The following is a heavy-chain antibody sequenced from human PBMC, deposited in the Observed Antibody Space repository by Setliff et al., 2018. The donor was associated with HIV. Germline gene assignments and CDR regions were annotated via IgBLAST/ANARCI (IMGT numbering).Heavy chain of an antibody. CDR3: ARHGPLGYCSNGVCYRYYFDY. Sequence: ETLSLTCTVSGGSISTNYYWGWIRQPPGKGLEWIGSAYYSGSSYYSPSLRSRVTISVDTSKNQFSLRLSSVTAADTAVYYCARHGPLGYCSNGVCYRYYFDYWGQGTLVTVSS. CDR1: GGSISTNYY. J-gene: IGHJ4*02. V-gene: IGHV4-39*01. CDR2: AYYSGSS. D-gene: IGHD2-8*01.